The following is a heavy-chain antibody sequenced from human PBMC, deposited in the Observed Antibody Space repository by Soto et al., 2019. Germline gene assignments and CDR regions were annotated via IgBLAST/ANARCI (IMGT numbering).Heavy chain of an antibody. J-gene: IGHJ5*02. CDR1: GFTFGTTD. D-gene: IGHD3-10*01. V-gene: IGHV3-23*01. CDR2: IDGSGGII. Sequence: QLLQSGGGLVQPGGSLTLSCAASGFTFGTTDMSWVRQAPGEGLEWVSTIDGSGGIIYYADSVKGRFTISRDNSRNTVYLQMNSLTGDDTALYYCVKNSGWFNTWGQGALVTVSS. CDR3: VKNSGWFNT.